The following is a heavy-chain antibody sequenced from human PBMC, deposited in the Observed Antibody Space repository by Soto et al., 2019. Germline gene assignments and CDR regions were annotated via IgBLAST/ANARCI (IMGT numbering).Heavy chain of an antibody. CDR1: GYTFTSYY. V-gene: IGHV1-46*01. CDR2: INPSGGST. J-gene: IGHJ6*02. D-gene: IGHD5-18*01. Sequence: ASVKVSCKASGYTFTSYYMHWVRQAPGQGLEWMGIINPSGGSTSYAQKFQGRVTMTRDTSTSTVYMELSSLRSEDTAVYYCANGFWYSHGYVVYYYGMDVWGQGTTVTVSS. CDR3: ANGFWYSHGYVVYYYGMDV.